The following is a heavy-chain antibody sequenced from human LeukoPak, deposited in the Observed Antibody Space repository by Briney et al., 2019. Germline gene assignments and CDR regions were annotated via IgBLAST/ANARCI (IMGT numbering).Heavy chain of an antibody. CDR1: GFTFSSYS. CDR2: IYSGGST. V-gene: IGHV3-53*01. CDR3: ARDQGGLVDY. D-gene: IGHD1-26*01. J-gene: IGHJ4*02. Sequence: GGSLRLSCAASGFTFSSYSMNWVRQAPGKGLEWVSVIYSGGSTYYADSVKGRFTISRDNSKNTLYLQMNSLRAEDTAVYYCARDQGGLVDYWGQGTLVTVSS.